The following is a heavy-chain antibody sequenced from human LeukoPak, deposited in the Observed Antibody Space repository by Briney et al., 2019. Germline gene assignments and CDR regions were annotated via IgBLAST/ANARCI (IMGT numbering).Heavy chain of an antibody. V-gene: IGHV3-21*04. CDR3: AKRRGLELLYYYYMDV. CDR2: ISSSSSYI. CDR1: GFTFSSYS. D-gene: IGHD1-7*01. Sequence: GGSLRLSCAASGFTFSSYSMNWVRQAPGKGLEWVSSISSSSSYIYYADSVKGRFTISRDNSKNTLYLQMNSLRAEDTAVYYCAKRRGLELLYYYYMDVWGKGTTVTVSS. J-gene: IGHJ6*03.